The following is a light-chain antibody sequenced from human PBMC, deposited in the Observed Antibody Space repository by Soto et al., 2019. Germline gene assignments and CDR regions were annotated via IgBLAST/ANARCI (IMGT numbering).Light chain of an antibody. CDR3: QVWDSSSALVV. V-gene: IGLV1-40*01. CDR1: SSNIGAGYD. Sequence: QSVLTQPPSVSGAPGQRVTISCTGSSSNIGAGYDVHWYQQLPGTAPKLLIYGNSNRPSGIPERFSGSNSGNTATLTISRVEAGDEADYYCQVWDSSSALVVFGGGTKLTVL. J-gene: IGLJ3*02. CDR2: GNS.